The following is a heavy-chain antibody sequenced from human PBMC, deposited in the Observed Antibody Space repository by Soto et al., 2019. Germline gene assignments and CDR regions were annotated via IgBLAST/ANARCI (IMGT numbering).Heavy chain of an antibody. D-gene: IGHD3-22*01. CDR3: ARGNRYDSSGFMVY. CDR1: GFTFSSYA. J-gene: IGHJ4*02. V-gene: IGHV3-30-3*01. CDR2: ISYDGSNK. Sequence: ESGGGVVQPGRSLRLSCAASGFTFSSYAMHWVRQAPGKGLEWVAVISYDGSNKYYADSVKGRFTISRDNSKNTLYLQMNSLRAEDTAVYYCARGNRYDSSGFMVYWGQGTLVTVSS.